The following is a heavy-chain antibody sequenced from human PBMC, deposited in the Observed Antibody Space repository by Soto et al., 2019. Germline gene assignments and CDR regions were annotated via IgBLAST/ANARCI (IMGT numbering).Heavy chain of an antibody. J-gene: IGHJ4*02. CDR3: ARHTPHFDY. CDR2: ISFDGSNK. D-gene: IGHD5-18*01. Sequence: QVQLVESGGGVVQPGRSLRLSCAASGFTFSSYGMHWVRQAPGKGLEWVAFISFDGSNKYCANSVKGRFTVSRDNSKNTLYLQMNSLRAEDTAIYYCARHTPHFDYWGQGTLVTVSS. CDR1: GFTFSSYG. V-gene: IGHV3-30*19.